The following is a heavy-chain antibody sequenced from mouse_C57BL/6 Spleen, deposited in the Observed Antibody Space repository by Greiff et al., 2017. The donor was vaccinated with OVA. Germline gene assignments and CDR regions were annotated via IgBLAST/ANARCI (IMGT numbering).Heavy chain of an antibody. CDR1: GYTFTSYW. J-gene: IGHJ4*01. CDR3: ARKEAQASYAMDY. Sequence: QVHVKQPGAELVKPGASVKLSCKASGYTFTSYWMHWVKQRPGRGLEWIGRIDPNSGGTKYNEKFKSKATLTVDKPSSTAYMQLSSLTSEDSAVYDSARKEAQASYAMDYWGQGTSVTVSS. D-gene: IGHD3-2*02. CDR2: IDPNSGGT. V-gene: IGHV1-72*01.